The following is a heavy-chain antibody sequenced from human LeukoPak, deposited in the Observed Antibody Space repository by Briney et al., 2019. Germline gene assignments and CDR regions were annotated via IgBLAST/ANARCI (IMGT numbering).Heavy chain of an antibody. J-gene: IGHJ5*02. D-gene: IGHD3-10*01. CDR2: IYYSGST. CDR1: GGSISSSSYY. CDR3: ARTGSGSYYNVRSWFDP. Sequence: MSSETLSLTCTVSGGSISSSSYYWGWIRQPPGKGLEWIGSIYYSGSTYYNPSLKSRVTISVDTSKNQFSLKLSSVTAADTAVYYCARTGSGSYYNVRSWFDPWGQGTLVTVSS. V-gene: IGHV4-39*01.